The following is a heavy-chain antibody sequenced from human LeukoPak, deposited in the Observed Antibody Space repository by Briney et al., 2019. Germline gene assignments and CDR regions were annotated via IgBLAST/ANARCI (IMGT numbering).Heavy chain of an antibody. V-gene: IGHV4-59*08. Sequence: SETLSLTCTVSGGSISSYYWSWIRQPPGKGLEWIGSIHYSGSTTYNPSLKSRVTISVDTSKNQSSLKLSSVTAADTAVYYCARRLGGTSTGSDYWGQGTLVTVSS. CDR2: IHYSGST. CDR1: GGSISSYY. J-gene: IGHJ4*02. CDR3: ARRLGGTSTGSDY. D-gene: IGHD2-2*01.